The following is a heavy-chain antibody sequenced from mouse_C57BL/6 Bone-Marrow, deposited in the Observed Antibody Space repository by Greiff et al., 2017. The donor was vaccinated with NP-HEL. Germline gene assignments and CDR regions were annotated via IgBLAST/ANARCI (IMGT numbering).Heavy chain of an antibody. CDR3: ARLAYYSNYEYFDV. D-gene: IGHD2-5*01. Sequence: QVQLKQSGPGLVPPSQSLSITCTVSGFSLTSYGVHWVRQSPGKGLEWLGVIWSGGSTDYTAAFISRLSISKDNSKSQVFFKMNSLQADDTAIYYCARLAYYSNYEYFDVWGTGTTVTVSS. CDR2: IWSGGST. J-gene: IGHJ1*03. CDR1: GFSLTSYG. V-gene: IGHV2-2*01.